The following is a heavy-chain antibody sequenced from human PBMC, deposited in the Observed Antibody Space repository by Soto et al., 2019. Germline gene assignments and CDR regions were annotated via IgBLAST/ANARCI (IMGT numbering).Heavy chain of an antibody. J-gene: IGHJ4*02. CDR1: GYSFTSYW. CDR2: IYPGDSGT. V-gene: IGHV5-51*01. CDR3: ARLDVGYSSSWYRDY. Sequence: GESLKISCKGSGYSFTSYWIGWVRQMPGKGLEWMGIIYPGDSGTRYSPSFQGQVTISADKSISTAYLQWSSLKAADTAMYYCARLDVGYSSSWYRDYWGQGTLVTVSS. D-gene: IGHD6-13*01.